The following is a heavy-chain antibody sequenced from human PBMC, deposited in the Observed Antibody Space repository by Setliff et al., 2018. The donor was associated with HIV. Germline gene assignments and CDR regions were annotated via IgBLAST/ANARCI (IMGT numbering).Heavy chain of an antibody. CDR2: IKGDVDQK. V-gene: IGHV3-7*03. J-gene: IGHJ4*02. Sequence: PGGSLRLSCATSGLTFSNCGMHWVRQAPGKGLKWVAKIKGDVDQKYYVDSVKGRFTISRDNAQNSLYLQVTSLRVEDTALYYCVRDWSGQQLVYDYWGQGTLVTVSS. D-gene: IGHD6-13*01. CDR3: VRDWSGQQLVYDY. CDR1: GLTFSNCG.